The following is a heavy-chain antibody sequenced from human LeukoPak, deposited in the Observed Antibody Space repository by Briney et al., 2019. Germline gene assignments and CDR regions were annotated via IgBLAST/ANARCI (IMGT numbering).Heavy chain of an antibody. CDR1: GFTFSTYW. V-gene: IGHV3-7*01. J-gene: IGHJ4*02. CDR3: VRGRGDY. Sequence: GGSVRLSCAASGFTFSTYWMGWVRQAPGKGLEWVANIKQDGSEKYYVDSVTGRFTISRDNAKNSLNLQMNSLRDEDTAVYYCVRGRGDYWGQGTLVTVSS. CDR2: IKQDGSEK.